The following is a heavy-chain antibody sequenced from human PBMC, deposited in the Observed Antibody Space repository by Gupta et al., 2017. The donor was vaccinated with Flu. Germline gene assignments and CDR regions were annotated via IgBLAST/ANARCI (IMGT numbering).Heavy chain of an antibody. Sequence: QVQLVQSGAEVKKPGASVKVSCKASGYTFTSYYMHWVRQAPGQGLEWMGIINPSGGSTSYAQKFQGRVTMTRDTSTSTVYMELSSLRSEDTAVYYCARDMGGAARPHNWFDPWGQGTLVTVSS. J-gene: IGHJ5*02. CDR3: ARDMGGAARPHNWFDP. CDR1: GYTFTSYY. CDR2: INPSGGST. V-gene: IGHV1-46*01. D-gene: IGHD6-6*01.